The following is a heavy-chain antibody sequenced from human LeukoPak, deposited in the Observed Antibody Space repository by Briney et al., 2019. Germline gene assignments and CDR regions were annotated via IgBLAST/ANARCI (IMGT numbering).Heavy chain of an antibody. CDR3: ARDYSSSWYSSWFDP. CDR1: GYTFTSYG. Sequence: ASVKVSCKASGYTFTSYGISWVRQAPGQGLEWMRWISAYNGNTNYAQKLQGRVTMTTDTSTSTAYMELRSLRSDDTAVYYCARDYSSSWYSSWFDPWGQGTLVTVSS. CDR2: ISAYNGNT. V-gene: IGHV1-18*01. D-gene: IGHD6-13*01. J-gene: IGHJ5*02.